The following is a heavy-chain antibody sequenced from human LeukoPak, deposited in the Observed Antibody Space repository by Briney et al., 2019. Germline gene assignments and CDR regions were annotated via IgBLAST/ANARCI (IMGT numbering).Heavy chain of an antibody. CDR1: GFSVSSYS. J-gene: IGHJ5*02. Sequence: GGSLTLSCAASGFSVSSYSMNWVRRVPERGLECIAHISAGGNSVSYADSVKGRFTISTDSAKNSLYLQMNSLRDEDTAVYYCTRDSGFPGPRGQGTLVTVSS. CDR2: ISAGGNSV. CDR3: TRDSGFPGP. D-gene: IGHD2/OR15-2a*01. V-gene: IGHV3-48*02.